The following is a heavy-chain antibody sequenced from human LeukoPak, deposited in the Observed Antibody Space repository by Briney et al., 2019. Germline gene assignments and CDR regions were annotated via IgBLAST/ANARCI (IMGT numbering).Heavy chain of an antibody. J-gene: IGHJ4*02. CDR2: ISGGAGTP. V-gene: IGHV3-23*01. CDR1: GFTFSNYA. D-gene: IGHD4-17*01. CDR3: AKRRTTVITMDYFDY. Sequence: GGSLRLCCAASGFTFSNYAMSWVRQAPGKGLEWFSGISGGAGTPYYADSAKGRFTISRDNSKNTLYLQMSSLRAEDTAVYYCAKRRTTVITMDYFDYWGQGTLVTVSS.